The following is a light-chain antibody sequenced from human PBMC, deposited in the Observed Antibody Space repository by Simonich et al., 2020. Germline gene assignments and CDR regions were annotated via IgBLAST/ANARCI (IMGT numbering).Light chain of an antibody. J-gene: IGLJ2*01. Sequence: QSALTQPASVSGAPGQAITSSCTGTSSDFGSYNLVSWYQQHPGKAPKLMIYEGSKRPSGVSNRFSGSKSGNTASLTISGLQAEDEADYYCSSYTSSSTVVFGGGTKLTVL. CDR2: EGS. V-gene: IGLV2-14*02. CDR1: SSDFGSYNL. CDR3: SSYTSSSTVV.